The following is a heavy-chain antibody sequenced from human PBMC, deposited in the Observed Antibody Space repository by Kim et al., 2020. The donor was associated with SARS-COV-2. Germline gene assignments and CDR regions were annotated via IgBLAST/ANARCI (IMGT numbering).Heavy chain of an antibody. J-gene: IGHJ3*02. Sequence: GGSLRLSCAASAFTFSSYAMSWVRQAPGKGLEWVSTISASGGSTYYADSVKSRFTISRDNSKNTLYLQMNSLRAEDTAVYYCAKDVTYYDILTGYPDAFDIWGQGTMVTVSS. CDR2: ISASGGST. CDR3: AKDVTYYDILTGYPDAFDI. V-gene: IGHV3-23*01. D-gene: IGHD3-9*01. CDR1: AFTFSSYA.